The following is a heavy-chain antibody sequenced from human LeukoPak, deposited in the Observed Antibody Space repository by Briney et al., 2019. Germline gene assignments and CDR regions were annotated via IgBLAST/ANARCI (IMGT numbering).Heavy chain of an antibody. CDR2: IKHDGSIA. CDR3: AKSDLFDH. CDR1: GFTFSNYW. J-gene: IGHJ5*02. Sequence: GESLRPSCATSGFTFSNYWMSWLRHAPGKGLVWVSRIKHDGSIATYAESVKGRFTISRDNARNTLYLQMNSLRVDDTAVYYCAKSDLFDHWGRGTLVTVSS. V-gene: IGHV3-74*03.